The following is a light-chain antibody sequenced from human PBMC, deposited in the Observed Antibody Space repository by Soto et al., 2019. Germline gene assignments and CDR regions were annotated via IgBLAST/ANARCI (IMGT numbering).Light chain of an antibody. CDR1: SSDVGGYNY. CDR3: SSYTTGSTLYV. CDR2: EAS. Sequence: QSALTQPASVSGSPGQSITISCTGTSSDVGGYNYVSWYQHHPGKAARLMIYEASNRPSGVSHRFSGSRSGNTASLTISGLQADDEAVYYCSSYTTGSTLYVFGTGTKLTVL. J-gene: IGLJ1*01. V-gene: IGLV2-14*01.